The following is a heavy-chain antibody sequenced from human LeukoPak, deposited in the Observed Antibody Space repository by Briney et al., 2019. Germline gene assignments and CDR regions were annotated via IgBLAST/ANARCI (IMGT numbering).Heavy chain of an antibody. CDR1: GFTFSSYG. V-gene: IGHV3-30*03. CDR3: AAVITDAFDI. Sequence: AGGSLRLSCAASGFTFSSYGMHWVRQAPGKGLEWVAVISYDGSNKYYADSVKGRFTISRDNSKNTLYPQMNSLRAEDTAVYYCAAVITDAFDIWGQGTMVTVSS. CDR2: ISYDGSNK. J-gene: IGHJ3*02. D-gene: IGHD2-21*01.